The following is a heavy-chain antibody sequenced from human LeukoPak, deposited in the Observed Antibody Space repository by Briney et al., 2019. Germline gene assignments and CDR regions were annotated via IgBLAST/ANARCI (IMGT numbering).Heavy chain of an antibody. V-gene: IGHV4-59*01. D-gene: IGHD6-13*01. CDR2: IYYSGST. J-gene: IGHJ4*02. CDR1: GGSISSYY. CDR3: AREGVAAAEMDY. Sequence: SEALTLTCTVSGGSISSYYWSWSRQPPGKGLEWIGYIYYSGSTNYNPSLKSRVTISVDTSKNQFSLKLSSVTAADTAVYYCAREGVAAAEMDYWGQGTLVTVSS.